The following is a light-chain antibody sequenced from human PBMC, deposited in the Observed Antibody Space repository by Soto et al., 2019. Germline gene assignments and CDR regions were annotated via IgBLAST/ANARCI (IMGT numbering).Light chain of an antibody. CDR1: SSDVGGYNY. V-gene: IGLV2-8*01. CDR2: GVS. CDR3: SSYAGSALYV. Sequence: QSVLTQPPSASGSPGQSVTISCTGTSSDVGGYNYVSWYQQHPGKAPKLMIYGVSKRPSGVPDRFSGSKSGNTASLTVSGLQADDEADYYCSSYAGSALYVFGTGTKVTVL. J-gene: IGLJ1*01.